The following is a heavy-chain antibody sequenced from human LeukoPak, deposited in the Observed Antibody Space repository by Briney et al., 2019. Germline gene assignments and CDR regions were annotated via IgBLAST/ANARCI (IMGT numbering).Heavy chain of an antibody. D-gene: IGHD3-9*01. V-gene: IGHV1-18*01. Sequence: AASVKVSCKASGYTFTNYGISWVRQAPGQGLEWMGWISAYSGNTNYAQKFQGRVTMTTDTSTSTAYMELRSLRSDDTAVYYCARGRRDILTGYFDYWGQGTLVTVSS. CDR2: ISAYSGNT. CDR1: GYTFTNYG. J-gene: IGHJ4*02. CDR3: ARGRRDILTGYFDY.